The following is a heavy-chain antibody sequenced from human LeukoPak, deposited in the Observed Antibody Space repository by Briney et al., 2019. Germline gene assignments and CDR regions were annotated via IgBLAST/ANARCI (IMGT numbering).Heavy chain of an antibody. CDR1: GFTFSFNA. CDR2: IRGSGGST. CDR3: AKDSAARGSFDY. V-gene: IGHV3-23*01. D-gene: IGHD2-2*01. Sequence: HPGGSLRLSCAASGFTFSFNAMTWVRQAPGSGLQWVSTIRGSGGSTFYADSVKGRFTISRDNSKNTLYLQMNSLRAEDTAVYYCAKDSAARGSFDYWGQGTLVTVSS. J-gene: IGHJ4*02.